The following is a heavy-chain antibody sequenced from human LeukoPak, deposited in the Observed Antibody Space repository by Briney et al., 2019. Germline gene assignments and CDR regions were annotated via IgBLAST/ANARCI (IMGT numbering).Heavy chain of an antibody. V-gene: IGHV1-2*04. CDR3: ARGVAGTAYYFGY. CDR2: INPNSGGT. D-gene: IGHD6-19*01. J-gene: IGHJ4*02. CDR1: GYTFTGYY. Sequence: ASVKVSCKASGYTFTGYYMHWVRQAPGQGLEWMGWINPNSGGTNYAQKFQGWVTMTRDTPISTAYMELSRLRSDDTAVYYCARGVAGTAYYFGYWGQGTLVTVSS.